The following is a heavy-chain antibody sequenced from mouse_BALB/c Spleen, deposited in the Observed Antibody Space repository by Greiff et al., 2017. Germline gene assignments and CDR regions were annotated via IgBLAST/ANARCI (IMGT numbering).Heavy chain of an antibody. V-gene: IGHV10-1*02. D-gene: IGHD1-1*01. CDR3: VRQGYGSSYGFAY. J-gene: IGHJ3*01. CDR2: IRSKSNNYAT. CDR1: GFTFNTYA. Sequence: DVQLVESGGGLVQPKGSLKLSCAASGFTFNTYAMNWVRQAPGKGLEWVARIRSKSNNYATYYADSVKDRFTISRDDSQSMLYLQMNNLKTEDTAMYYCVRQGYGSSYGFAYWGQGTLVTVSA.